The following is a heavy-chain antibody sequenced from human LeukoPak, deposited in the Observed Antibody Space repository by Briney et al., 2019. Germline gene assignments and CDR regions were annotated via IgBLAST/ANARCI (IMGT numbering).Heavy chain of an antibody. CDR1: GYTFTSYG. V-gene: IGHV1-18*01. CDR2: ISAYNGNT. Sequence: ASVKVSCKASGYTFTSYGISWVRQAPGQGLEWMGWISAYNGNTNYAQKLQGRVTMTTDTSTSTAYMELRSLRSDDTAVYYCATNRGYGSGSYYNLPHYNWFDPWGQGTLVTVSS. CDR3: ATNRGYGSGSYYNLPHYNWFDP. D-gene: IGHD3-10*01. J-gene: IGHJ5*02.